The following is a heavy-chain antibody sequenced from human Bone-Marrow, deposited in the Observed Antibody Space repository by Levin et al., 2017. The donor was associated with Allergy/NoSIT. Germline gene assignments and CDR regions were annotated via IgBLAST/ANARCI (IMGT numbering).Heavy chain of an antibody. Sequence: SQTLSLTCTVSGGSISSYYWSWIRQPPGKGLEWIGYIYYSGSTHYNPSLKSRVTISLDTSKNHFSLKLSSVIAADTAVYYCARSSLRLGELAPDYWGQGTLVTVSS. V-gene: IGHV4-59*08. CDR2: IYYSGST. CDR1: GGSISSYY. D-gene: IGHD3-16*01. CDR3: ARSSLRLGELAPDY. J-gene: IGHJ4*02.